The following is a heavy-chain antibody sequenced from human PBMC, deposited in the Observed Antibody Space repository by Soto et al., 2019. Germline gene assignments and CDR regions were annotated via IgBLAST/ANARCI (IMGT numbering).Heavy chain of an antibody. Sequence: GGSLRLSCAASGFTFSSYGMHWVRQAPGKGLEWVAVISYDGSNKYYADSVKGRFTISRDNSKNTLYLQMNSLRAEDTAVYYCAKSDIVVVPAAPPYYYYGMDVWGQGTTVNVSS. J-gene: IGHJ6*02. CDR1: GFTFSSYG. V-gene: IGHV3-30*18. D-gene: IGHD2-2*01. CDR3: AKSDIVVVPAAPPYYYYGMDV. CDR2: ISYDGSNK.